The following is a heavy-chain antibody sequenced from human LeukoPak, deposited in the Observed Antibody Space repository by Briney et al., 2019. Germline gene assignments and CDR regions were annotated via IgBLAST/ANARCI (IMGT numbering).Heavy chain of an antibody. D-gene: IGHD6-13*01. CDR2: IRYDGSNK. Sequence: GGSLRLSCAASGFTFSSYGMHWVRQAPGKGLEWVAFIRYDGSNKYYADSVKGRFTISRDNSKNTLYLQMNSLRAEDTAVYYCAKDQRMGIAAAGQGDYWGQGTLVTVSS. J-gene: IGHJ4*02. CDR1: GFTFSSYG. V-gene: IGHV3-30*02. CDR3: AKDQRMGIAAAGQGDY.